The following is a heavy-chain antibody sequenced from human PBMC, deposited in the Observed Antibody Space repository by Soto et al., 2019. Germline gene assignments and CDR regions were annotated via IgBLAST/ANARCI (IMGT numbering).Heavy chain of an antibody. J-gene: IGHJ6*03. D-gene: IGHD6-6*01. CDR1: GFTFSSHA. Sequence: GGSLRLSSAASGFTFSSHAMSWVRQAQGKGLEWVSAISGSGGSTYYADSVKGRFTISRDNSKNTLYLQMNSLRAEDTAVYYCAKDQGDSSSSPFYYYYYYMDVWGKGTTVTVSS. CDR3: AKDQGDSSSSPFYYYYYYMDV. V-gene: IGHV3-23*01. CDR2: ISGSGGST.